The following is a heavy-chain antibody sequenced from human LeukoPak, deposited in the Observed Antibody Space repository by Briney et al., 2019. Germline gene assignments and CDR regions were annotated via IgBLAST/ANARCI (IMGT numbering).Heavy chain of an antibody. CDR2: ISSSGSTI. D-gene: IGHD6-19*01. J-gene: IGHJ4*02. CDR1: AFIFSSYE. V-gene: IGHV3-48*03. Sequence: GGCLSLSCAASAFIFSSYEMNSVRQAPGKGLEWVSYISSSGSTIYYADSVKGRFTISRDNAKNSLYLQTNSLRDEDTAAYYCARISSLAVAGINWGQGTLVTVSS. CDR3: ARISSLAVAGIN.